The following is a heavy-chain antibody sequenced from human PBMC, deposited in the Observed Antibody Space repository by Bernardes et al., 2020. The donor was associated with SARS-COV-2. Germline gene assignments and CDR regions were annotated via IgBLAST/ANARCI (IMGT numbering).Heavy chain of an antibody. J-gene: IGHJ6*02. V-gene: IGHV3-21*01. CDR3: ASSGTDGMDV. CDR2: ISSSSSYI. Sequence: GGSLRLSCAASGFTFSSYSMNWVRQAPGKGLEWVSSISSSSSYIYYADSVKGRFTISRDNAKNSLYLQMNSLRGEDTAVYYCASSGTDGMDVWGQGTTVTVSS. CDR1: GFTFSSYS.